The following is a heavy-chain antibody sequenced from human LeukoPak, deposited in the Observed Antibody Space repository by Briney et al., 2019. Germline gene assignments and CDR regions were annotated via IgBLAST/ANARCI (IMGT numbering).Heavy chain of an antibody. Sequence: ASVKVSCKASGYTFTGYYMHWVRQAPGQGLEWMGWINPNSGGTNYAQKFQGRVTMTRDTSISTAYMELSRLRSDDTAVYYCARGCIVVVVAGISDYWGQGTLVTVSS. CDR3: ARGCIVVVVAGISDY. D-gene: IGHD2-15*01. CDR2: INPNSGGT. V-gene: IGHV1-2*02. CDR1: GYTFTGYY. J-gene: IGHJ4*02.